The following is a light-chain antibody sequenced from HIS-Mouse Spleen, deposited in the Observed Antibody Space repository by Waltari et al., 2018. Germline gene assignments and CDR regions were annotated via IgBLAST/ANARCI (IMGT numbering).Light chain of an antibody. CDR3: QQRSNWLT. Sequence: EIVLTQSPATLSLSPGERATLPCRASQSVSSYLASYQQKPGQAPRLLIYDASNRATGIPARFSGSGSGTDFTLTISSLEPEDFAVYYCQQRSNWLTFGGGTKVEIK. J-gene: IGKJ4*01. CDR1: QSVSSY. CDR2: DAS. V-gene: IGKV3-11*01.